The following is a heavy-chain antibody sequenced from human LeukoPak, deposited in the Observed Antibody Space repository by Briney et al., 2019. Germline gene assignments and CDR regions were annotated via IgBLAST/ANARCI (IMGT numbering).Heavy chain of an antibody. CDR1: GFTVSSNY. J-gene: IGHJ5*01. D-gene: IGHD2-15*01. V-gene: IGHV3-66*01. Sequence: PGGSLRLSCAASGFTVSSNYMSWVRQAPGKGLEWVSILYSGGKTYCIGSVKGRFTISRDNSKNTLYLHMNNLRAEDTAVYYCARTRSGYCSGDNCIDGFDSWGQGTLVTVSS. CDR3: ARTRSGYCSGDNCIDGFDS. CDR2: LYSGGKT.